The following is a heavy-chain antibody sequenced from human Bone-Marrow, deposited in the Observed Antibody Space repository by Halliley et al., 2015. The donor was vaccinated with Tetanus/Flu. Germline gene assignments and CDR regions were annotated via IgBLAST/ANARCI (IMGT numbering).Heavy chain of an antibody. CDR3: AREEGNWYYFDY. CDR2: TYYRSKWNI. J-gene: IGHJ4*02. CDR1: GDSVSSNSAA. D-gene: IGHD1-1*01. V-gene: IGHV6-1*01. Sequence: GLVKPSQTLSLTCAVSGDSVSSNSAAWNWIRQSPSRGLEWLGRTYYRSKWNIDYAVSVKSRITINPDTSRNQFSLQLNSVTPEDTAVYYCAREEGNWYYFDYWGQGTLVTVSS.